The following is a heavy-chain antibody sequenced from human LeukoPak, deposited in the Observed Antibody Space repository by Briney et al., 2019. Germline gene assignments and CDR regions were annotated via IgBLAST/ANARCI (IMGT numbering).Heavy chain of an antibody. Sequence: GGSLRLSCAASGFTFSSSAMNWVRQAPGKGLEWVAIIKKDGSEKLYVDSVKGRFTISRDNAKNSLYLQMNSLRAEDTAVYYCAGGSGWLIDYWGQGSLVTVSS. CDR3: AGGSGWLIDY. D-gene: IGHD6-19*01. J-gene: IGHJ4*02. CDR1: GFTFSSSA. CDR2: IKKDGSEK. V-gene: IGHV3-7*05.